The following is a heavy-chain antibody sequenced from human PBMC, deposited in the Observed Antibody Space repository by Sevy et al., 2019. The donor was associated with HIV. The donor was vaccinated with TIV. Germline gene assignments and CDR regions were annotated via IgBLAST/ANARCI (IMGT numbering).Heavy chain of an antibody. Sequence: GGSLRLSCAASRFTFSSYAMSWVRQAPGKGLEWVSVISGSGDSTLYADSVKGRFTISRDNSRKMLYLQMNSLRVEDTAVYYCAKGVGTSGWYIAFDIWGQGTMVTVSS. D-gene: IGHD6-19*01. V-gene: IGHV3-23*01. J-gene: IGHJ3*02. CDR1: RFTFSSYA. CDR3: AKGVGTSGWYIAFDI. CDR2: ISGSGDST.